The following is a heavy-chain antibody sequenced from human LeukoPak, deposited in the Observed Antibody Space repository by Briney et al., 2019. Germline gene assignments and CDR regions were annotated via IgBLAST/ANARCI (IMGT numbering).Heavy chain of an antibody. CDR3: ARRHGRCSDGSCYYPDY. CDR2: MNPNSGNT. J-gene: IGHJ4*02. D-gene: IGHD2-15*01. V-gene: IGHV1-8*01. CDR1: GYTFTSYD. Sequence: GASVKVSCKASGYTFTSYDINWVRQATGQGLEWMGWMNPNSGNTGYAQKFQGRVTMTRNSSITTAYMELSSLRSEDTAVYYCARRHGRCSDGSCYYPDYWGQRTLVTVSS.